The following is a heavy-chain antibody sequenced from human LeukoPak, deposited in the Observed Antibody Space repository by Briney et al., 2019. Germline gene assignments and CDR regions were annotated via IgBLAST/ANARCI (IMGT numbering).Heavy chain of an antibody. D-gene: IGHD3-3*01. CDR3: AKGSDFWSGYP. Sequence: PGGSLRLSCAASGFTFRSYTMIWVRQPPGKGLEWVSSIDSSSTYIYYADSVKGRFTISRDNAKNSLYLQMNSLRAEDTAVYYCAKGSDFWSGYPWGQGTLVTVSS. CDR1: GFTFRSYT. V-gene: IGHV3-21*04. J-gene: IGHJ5*02. CDR2: IDSSSTYI.